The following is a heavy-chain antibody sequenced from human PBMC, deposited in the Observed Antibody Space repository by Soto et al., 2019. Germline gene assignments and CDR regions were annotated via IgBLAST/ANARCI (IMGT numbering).Heavy chain of an antibody. J-gene: IGHJ3*02. D-gene: IGHD3-22*01. CDR2: IYYSGST. V-gene: IGHV4-61*01. Sequence: PSETLSLTCTVSGGSVSSGSYYWSWIRQPPGKGLEWIGYIYYSGSTNYNPSLKSRVAISVDTSKNQFSLKLSSVTAADTAVYYCARAGRGYYYDSSGYYLLGAFDIWGQGTMVTVSS. CDR3: ARAGRGYYYDSSGYYLLGAFDI. CDR1: GGSVSSGSYY.